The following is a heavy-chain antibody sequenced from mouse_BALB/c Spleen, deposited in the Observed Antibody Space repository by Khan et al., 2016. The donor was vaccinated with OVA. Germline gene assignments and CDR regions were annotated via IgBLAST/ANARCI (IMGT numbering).Heavy chain of an antibody. CDR1: GYTFTSYW. V-gene: IGHV1S81*02. D-gene: IGHD1-1*01. CDR2: TNPTNGRT. CDR3: ARSKNIVATYFDY. Sequence: QVQLKQSGAELVKAGASVKMSCKASGYTFTSYWMHWVKQRLGQGLEWFAETNPTNGRTYYNEKFKSKATLTVDKSSSTAYMLLSGPTFDDSAVYYCARSKNIVATYFDYWGQGTTLTVSS. J-gene: IGHJ2*01.